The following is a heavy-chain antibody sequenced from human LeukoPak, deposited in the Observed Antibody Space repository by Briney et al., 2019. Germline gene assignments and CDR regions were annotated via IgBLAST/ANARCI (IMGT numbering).Heavy chain of an antibody. CDR2: IYHSGST. J-gene: IGHJ3*02. V-gene: IGHV4-59*12. CDR1: GGSISSYY. D-gene: IGHD3-16*01. CDR3: ARGGLGNDAFDI. Sequence: PSETLSLTCTVSGGSISSYYWSWIRQPPGKGLEWIGYIYHSGSTYYNPSLKSRVTISVDRSKNQFSLNLNSVTAADTAVYYCARGGLGNDAFDIWGQGTMVSVSS.